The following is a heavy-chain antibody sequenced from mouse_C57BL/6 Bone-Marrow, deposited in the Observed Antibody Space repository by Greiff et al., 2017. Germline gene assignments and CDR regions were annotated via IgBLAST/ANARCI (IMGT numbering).Heavy chain of an antibody. CDR1: EYEFPSHD. CDR3: ASLTTDYAMDY. CDR2: INSDGGST. D-gene: IGHD1-1*01. Sequence: EVQLQESGGGLVQPGASLKLSCESNEYEFPSHDMSWVRKTPEKRLELVAAINSDGGSTYYPDTMERRFIISRDNTKKTLYLQMSSLSSEDTALYYCASLTTDYAMDYWGQGTSVTVSS. V-gene: IGHV5-2*01. J-gene: IGHJ4*01.